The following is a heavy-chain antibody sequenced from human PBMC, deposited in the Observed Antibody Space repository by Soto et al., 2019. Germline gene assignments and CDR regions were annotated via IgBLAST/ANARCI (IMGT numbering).Heavy chain of an antibody. CDR1: GFTFSDYY. D-gene: IGHD5-12*01. J-gene: IGHJ3*02. V-gene: IGHV3-11*01. CDR2: ISSSGSTI. Sequence: PGGSLRLSCAASGFTFSDYYMSWIRQAPGKGLEWVSYISSSGSTIYYADSVKGRFTISRDNAKNSLYLQMNSLRAEDTAVYYCASVEMATIGDAFDIWGQGTMVTVSS. CDR3: ASVEMATIGDAFDI.